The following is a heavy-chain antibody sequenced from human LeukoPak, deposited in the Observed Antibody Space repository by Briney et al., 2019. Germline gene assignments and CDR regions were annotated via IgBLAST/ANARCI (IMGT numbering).Heavy chain of an antibody. J-gene: IGHJ3*02. CDR3: ARFSIGSSGYYKSEDEDDAFDI. CDR2: IYYSGST. V-gene: IGHV4-31*03. Sequence: PSQTLSLTCTVSGGSISSGGYYWSWIRQHPGKGLEWIGYIYYSGSTYYNPSLKSRVTISVATSKNQFSLKLSSVTAADTAVYYCARFSIGSSGYYKSEDEDDAFDIWGQGTMVTVSS. CDR1: GGSISSGGYY. D-gene: IGHD3-22*01.